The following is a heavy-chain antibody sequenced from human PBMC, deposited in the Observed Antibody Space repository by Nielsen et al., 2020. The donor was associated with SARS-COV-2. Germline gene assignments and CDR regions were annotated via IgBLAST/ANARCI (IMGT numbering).Heavy chain of an antibody. D-gene: IGHD3-10*01. CDR2: ISVYNANK. J-gene: IGHJ3*01. CDR3: ARFSD. CDR1: AYTASSYG. V-gene: IGHV1-18*01. Sequence: ASVKVSCKTSAYTASSYGITWVRQAPGQGLEWMGWISVYNANKNYAQKFQDRVTMTRDTSTNTSYMELRSLGYDDTAVYYCARFSDWGQGTLVTVSS.